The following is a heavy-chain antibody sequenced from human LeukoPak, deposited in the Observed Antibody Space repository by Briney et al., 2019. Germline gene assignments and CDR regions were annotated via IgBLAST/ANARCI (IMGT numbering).Heavy chain of an antibody. Sequence: PGGSLRLSCAASGFTFSSYAMCWVRQAPGKGLEWVSAISGSGGSTYNADSVKGRFTISRDNSKNTLYLQMNSLRAEDTAVYYCAKAIWFGELPFDPWGQGTLVTVSS. CDR3: AKAIWFGELPFDP. J-gene: IGHJ5*02. V-gene: IGHV3-23*01. CDR1: GFTFSSYA. D-gene: IGHD3-10*01. CDR2: ISGSGGST.